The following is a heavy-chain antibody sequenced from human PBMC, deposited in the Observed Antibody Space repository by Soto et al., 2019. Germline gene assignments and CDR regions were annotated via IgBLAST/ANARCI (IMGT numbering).Heavy chain of an antibody. CDR3: ARVSSSWRLVNYFDY. V-gene: IGHV4-61*01. D-gene: IGHD6-13*01. CDR2: IYYSGST. CDR1: GGSVSSGSYY. Sequence: QVQLQESGPGLVKPSETLSLTCTVSGGSVSSGSYYWSWIRQPPGKGLECIGYIYYSGSTNYNPSLKSRVTKSVDTSENQFSLKLSSVTAADTAVYYCARVSSSWRLVNYFDYWGQGTLVTVSS. J-gene: IGHJ4*02.